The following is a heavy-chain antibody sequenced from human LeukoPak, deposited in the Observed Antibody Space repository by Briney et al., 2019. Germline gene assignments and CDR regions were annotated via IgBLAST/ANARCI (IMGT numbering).Heavy chain of an antibody. CDR2: ISYDGSKK. CDR1: GFTINNQA. V-gene: IGHV3-30*18. D-gene: IGHD3-10*02. J-gene: IGHJ6*04. Sequence: GGSLRLSCAVSGFTINNQAMHWVRQVPGKGLEWVAVISYDGSKKYYGDSVRGRFTISRDNSKNTVDEQMNSLRPDDTSVYYCAEVGITMIGGVWGKGTTVTISS. CDR3: AEVGITMIGGV.